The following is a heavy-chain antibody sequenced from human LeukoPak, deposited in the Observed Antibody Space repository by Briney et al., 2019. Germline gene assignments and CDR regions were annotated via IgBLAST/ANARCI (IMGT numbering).Heavy chain of an antibody. CDR2: ISYDGSNK. CDR3: ARARIAEYYMDV. CDR1: GSTFSSYA. J-gene: IGHJ6*03. Sequence: PGGSLRLSCAASGSTFSSYAMHWVRQAPGKGLEWVAVISYDGSNKYYADSAKGRFTISRDNSKNTLYPQMNSLRAEDTAVYYCARARIAEYYMDVWGKGTTVTISS. D-gene: IGHD6-13*01. V-gene: IGHV3-30*04.